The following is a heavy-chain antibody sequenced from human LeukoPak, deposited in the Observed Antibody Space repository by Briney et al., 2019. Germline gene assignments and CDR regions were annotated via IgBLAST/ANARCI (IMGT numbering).Heavy chain of an antibody. CDR1: GYIFTGYY. CDR3: APLGYCSGGTCYNGD. V-gene: IGHV1-2*02. CDR2: INPDSGGT. Sequence: ASVKVSCKASGYIFTGYYMHWVRQVPGQGLEWMGWINPDSGGTNYAQKFQGRVTMTRDTSITTAYMELSRLRSDDTAVYYCAPLGYCSGGTCYNGDWGQGTLVTVSS. J-gene: IGHJ4*02. D-gene: IGHD2-15*01.